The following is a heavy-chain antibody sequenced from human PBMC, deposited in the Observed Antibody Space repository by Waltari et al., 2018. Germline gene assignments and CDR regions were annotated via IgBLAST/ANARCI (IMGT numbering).Heavy chain of an antibody. J-gene: IGHJ3*01. CDR2: ISYTGAT. Sequence: GGIRQPPVQGLEWIGTISYTGATYSSPSLKSRVTISRDTSKNQLSLTLGSVTAADTALYYCATYIGASVGTAAFDVWGQGTMVTVSS. D-gene: IGHD5-12*01. V-gene: IGHV4-39*01. CDR3: ATYIGASVGTAAFDV.